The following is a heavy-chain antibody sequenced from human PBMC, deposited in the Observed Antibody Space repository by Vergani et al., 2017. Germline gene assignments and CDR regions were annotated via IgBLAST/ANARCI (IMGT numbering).Heavy chain of an antibody. J-gene: IGHJ6*02. D-gene: IGHD2-2*01. CDR2: ISGNSGSI. CDR3: AKGGDWDMVVVPAARSGGFYGMDV. CDR1: GFTFDDYA. V-gene: IGHV3-9*01. Sequence: EVQLVESGGGLVQPGRSPRLSCAASGFTFDDYAMHWVRQAPGKGLEWVSGISGNSGSIGYADSVKGRFTISRDNAKNSLYLQMNSLRAEDTALYYCAKGGDWDMVVVPAARSGGFYGMDVWGQGTTVTVSS.